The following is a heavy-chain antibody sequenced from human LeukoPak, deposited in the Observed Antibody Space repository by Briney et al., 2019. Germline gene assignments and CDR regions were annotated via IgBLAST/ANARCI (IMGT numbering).Heavy chain of an antibody. D-gene: IGHD1-26*01. J-gene: IGHJ3*02. V-gene: IGHV4-59*08. Sequence: SETLSLTCTVSGGSISSYYWRWIRQPPGKGLEWIGYIYYSGSTNYNPSLKSRVTISVDTSKNQFSLKLSSVTAADTAVYYCARHEGSLDAFDIWGQGTMVTVSS. CDR3: ARHEGSLDAFDI. CDR1: GGSISSYY. CDR2: IYYSGST.